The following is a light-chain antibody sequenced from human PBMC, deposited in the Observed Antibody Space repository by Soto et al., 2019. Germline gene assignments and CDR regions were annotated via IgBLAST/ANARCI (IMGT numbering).Light chain of an antibody. CDR1: QRINNN. J-gene: IGKJ1*01. V-gene: IGKV3-15*01. CDR3: QQYSHSPRT. Sequence: EIVMTQSPATLSVSPGERATLSCRASQRINNNLAWYQQTPGQAPRLLIFDASTRAAGVPARFSGSGSGTEFTLTISSLQSEDFLVYFCQQYSHSPRTFGQGTKVEIK. CDR2: DAS.